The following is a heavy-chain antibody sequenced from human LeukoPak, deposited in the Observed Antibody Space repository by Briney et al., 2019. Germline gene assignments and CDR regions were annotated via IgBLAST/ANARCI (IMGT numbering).Heavy chain of an antibody. J-gene: IGHJ4*02. CDR2: IGGSSGST. D-gene: IGHD5-12*01. CDR3: ARSYSGHAYRPFDY. CDR1: GFTFSSHA. V-gene: IGHV3-23*01. Sequence: GGSLRLSCAASGFTFSSHAMAWVRQAPGKGLEWVSAIGGSSGSTYYADSVKGRFTISRDNSKNTVYLQMNYLRADDTAVYYCARSYSGHAYRPFDYWGQGTLVTVSS.